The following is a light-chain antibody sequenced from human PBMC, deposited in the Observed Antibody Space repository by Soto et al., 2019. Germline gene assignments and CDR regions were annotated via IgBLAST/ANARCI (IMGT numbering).Light chain of an antibody. J-gene: IGKJ1*01. CDR1: QSVSSSY. CDR3: QQYGRSPWT. Sequence: EIVLPQSPGTLSLSPGDRATLSCRASQSVSSSYLAWYQQKPGQAPGLLIYGASSRATGIPDRFSGSGSGTDFTLTISRLEPEDFAVYYCQQYGRSPWTFGQGTKVEVK. CDR2: GAS. V-gene: IGKV3-20*01.